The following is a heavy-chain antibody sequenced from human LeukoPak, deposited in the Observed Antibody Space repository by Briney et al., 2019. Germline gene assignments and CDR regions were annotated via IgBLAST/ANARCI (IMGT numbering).Heavy chain of an antibody. CDR1: GYSISSGYY. V-gene: IGHV4-38-2*02. CDR2: IYHSGST. J-gene: IGHJ4*02. D-gene: IGHD3-10*01. Sequence: SETLSLTCAVSGYSISSGYYWGWIRQPPGKGPEWIGSIYHSGSTYYNPSLKSRVTISVDTSKNQFSLKLSSVTAADTAVYYCARDSLGPVLLWFGELGYWGQGTLVTVSS. CDR3: ARDSLGPVLLWFGELGY.